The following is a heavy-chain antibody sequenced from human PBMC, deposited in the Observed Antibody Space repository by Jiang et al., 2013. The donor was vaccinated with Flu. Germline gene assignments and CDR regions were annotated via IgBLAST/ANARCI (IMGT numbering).Heavy chain of an antibody. CDR2: ISPDGDYL. V-gene: IGHV3-30*01. D-gene: IGHD2-15*01. Sequence: YAMHWVRQAPGKGLEWVAVISPDGDYLDYGDSVKGRFTISRDNSRNTLYLQMVSLRGDDTGVYYCARRGYGPGWNWFDIWGQGTLVTVSS. J-gene: IGHJ5*02. CDR3: ARRGYGPGWNWFDI. CDR1: YA.